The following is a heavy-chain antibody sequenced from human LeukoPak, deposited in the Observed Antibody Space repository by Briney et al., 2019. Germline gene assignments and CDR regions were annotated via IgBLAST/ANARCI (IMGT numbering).Heavy chain of an antibody. Sequence: GGSLRLSCTASGFTFGDYAMSWVRQAPGKGLEWVGFIRSKAYGGTAEYAASVKGRFTISRDDSKSIAYLQMNSLKTEDTAVYYCTRDIGYNWNYGGYWGQGTLATVSS. J-gene: IGHJ4*02. CDR2: IRSKAYGGTA. V-gene: IGHV3-49*04. CDR3: TRDIGYNWNYGGY. CDR1: GFTFGDYA. D-gene: IGHD1-7*01.